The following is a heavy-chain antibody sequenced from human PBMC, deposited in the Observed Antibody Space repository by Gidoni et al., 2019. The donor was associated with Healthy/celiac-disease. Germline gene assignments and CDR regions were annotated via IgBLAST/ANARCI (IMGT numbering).Heavy chain of an antibody. CDR3: ARAISSRPPLFDY. CDR2: IYTSGST. J-gene: IGHJ4*02. Sequence: QVQLQESGPGLVKPSQTLSLTCTVSVGSISSGSYYWSWIRQPAGKGLEWIGRIYTSGSTNYNPSLKSRVTISVDTSKNQFSLKLSSVTAADTAVYYCARAISSRPPLFDYWGQGTLVTVSS. D-gene: IGHD6-6*01. CDR1: VGSISSGSYY. V-gene: IGHV4-61*02.